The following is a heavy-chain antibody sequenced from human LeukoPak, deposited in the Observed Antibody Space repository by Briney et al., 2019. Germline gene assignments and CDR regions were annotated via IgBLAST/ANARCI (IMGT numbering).Heavy chain of an antibody. V-gene: IGHV3-33*01. CDR1: GFIFSNYA. CDR3: ARELLGEGPDAFDV. J-gene: IGHJ3*01. CDR2: IWHDGGTK. D-gene: IGHD3-16*01. Sequence: PGTSLRLSCKTSGFIFSNYAMHWVRQAPGKGLDWVAMIWHDGGTKFYADSVKGRFTISRDNSKDTLYLQMDSLRAEDTAVFYCARELLGEGPDAFDVWGQGTIVTVSS.